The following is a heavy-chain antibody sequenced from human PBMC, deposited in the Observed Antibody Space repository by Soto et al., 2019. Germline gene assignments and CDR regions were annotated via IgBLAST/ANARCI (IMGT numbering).Heavy chain of an antibody. CDR3: ARAAGGYDFWSGYARPYYYYGMDV. V-gene: IGHV4-34*01. CDR1: GGSFSGYY. J-gene: IGHJ6*02. D-gene: IGHD3-3*01. Sequence: SETLSLTCAVYGGSFSGYYWSWIRQPPGKGLEWIGYIYYSGSTYYNPSLKSRVTISVDTSKNQFSLKLSSVTAADTAVYYCARAAGGYDFWSGYARPYYYYGMDVWGQGTTVTVSS. CDR2: IYYSGST.